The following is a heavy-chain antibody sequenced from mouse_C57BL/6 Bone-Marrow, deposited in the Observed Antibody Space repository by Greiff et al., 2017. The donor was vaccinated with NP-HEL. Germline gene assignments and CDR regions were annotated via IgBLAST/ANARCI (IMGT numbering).Heavy chain of an antibody. Sequence: EVKLVESGAELVRPGASVKLSCTASGFNIKDDYMHWVKQRPEQGLEWIGWIDPENGDTEYASKFQGKATITADTSSNTAYLQLSSLTSEDTAVYYCTSYDGYFFDYWGQGTTLTVSS. V-gene: IGHV14-4*01. CDR2: IDPENGDT. D-gene: IGHD2-3*01. J-gene: IGHJ2*01. CDR1: GFNIKDDY. CDR3: TSYDGYFFDY.